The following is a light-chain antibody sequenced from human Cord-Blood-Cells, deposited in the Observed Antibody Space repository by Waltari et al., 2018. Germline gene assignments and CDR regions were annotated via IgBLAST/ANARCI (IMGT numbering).Light chain of an antibody. CDR2: GNS. CDR3: QSYDSSLSGYV. CDR1: SANIGAGYD. J-gene: IGLJ1*01. V-gene: IGLV1-40*01. Sequence: QSVLTQPPSVSGAPGQRVTIACTGSSANIGAGYDVPRYQQLPGTAPKLLIYGNSNRPSGFPDRFSGSKSGTSASLAITGLQAEDEADYYCQSYDSSLSGYVFGTGTKVTVL.